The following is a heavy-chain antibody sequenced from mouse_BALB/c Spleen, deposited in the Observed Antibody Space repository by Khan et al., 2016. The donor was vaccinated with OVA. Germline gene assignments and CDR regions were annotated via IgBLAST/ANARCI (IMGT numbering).Heavy chain of an antibody. CDR2: IWGDGNT. CDR1: GFSLTSYG. J-gene: IGHJ4*01. CDR3: AKDRGYYAVDY. Sequence: VQLLETGPGLVAPSQSLFITCTVSGFSLTSYGVSWVRQPPGKGLEWLGVIWGDGNTNFHSALRSRLSISKDNSKSQVFLKLNRLQTDDTATYYCAKDRGYYAVDYWGQGTSVTVSS. V-gene: IGHV2-3*01.